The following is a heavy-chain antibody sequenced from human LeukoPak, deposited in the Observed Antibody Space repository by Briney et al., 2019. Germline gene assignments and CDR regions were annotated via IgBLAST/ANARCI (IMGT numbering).Heavy chain of an antibody. D-gene: IGHD3-22*01. V-gene: IGHV1-18*01. CDR3: ARPNGPYYYDDSYHYFLY. CDR1: GYTFTSSG. CDR2: ISAYNGNK. J-gene: IGHJ4*02. Sequence: RASVKVSCKASGYTFTSSGISWVRQAPGQGLEWMGWISAYNGNKDYAQKFQGRVTMTSDTSTTTVYMELNSLRSEDTAVYSCARPNGPYYYDDSYHYFLYWGQGTLVTVSS.